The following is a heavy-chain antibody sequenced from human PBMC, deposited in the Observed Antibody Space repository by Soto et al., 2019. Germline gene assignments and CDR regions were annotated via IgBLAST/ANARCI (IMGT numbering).Heavy chain of an antibody. Sequence: GGSLRLSCAASGFTFSSYWMHWVRQAPGKGLVWVSRINSDGSSTSYADSVKGRFTISRDNAKNTLYLQMNSLRAEDTAVYYCARNQQQPGAEYFQHWGQGTLVTVSS. J-gene: IGHJ1*01. CDR3: ARNQQQPGAEYFQH. D-gene: IGHD6-13*01. V-gene: IGHV3-74*01. CDR2: INSDGSST. CDR1: GFTFSSYW.